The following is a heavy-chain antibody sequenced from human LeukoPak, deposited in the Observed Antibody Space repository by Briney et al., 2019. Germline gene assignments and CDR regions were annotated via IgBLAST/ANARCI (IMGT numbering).Heavy chain of an antibody. CDR1: GFTFSSYW. CDR2: IMRDGNEK. Sequence: GGSLRLSCAASGFTFSSYWMNRVRQAPGKGLEWVANIMRDGNEKKYVDSVRGRFSISRDNAKNSLYLQMDSLRAEDTAVYYCAKEGAYPIITYDSWGQGALVTVFS. CDR3: AKEGAYPIITYDS. J-gene: IGHJ5*01. V-gene: IGHV3-7*01. D-gene: IGHD3-10*01.